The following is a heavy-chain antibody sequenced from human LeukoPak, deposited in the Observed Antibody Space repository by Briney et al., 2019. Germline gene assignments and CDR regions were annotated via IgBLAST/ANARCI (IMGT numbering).Heavy chain of an antibody. D-gene: IGHD2-2*01. V-gene: IGHV1-2*02. J-gene: IGHJ4*02. CDR1: GYTFTGYY. CDR3: ARAWIGYCSSTSCCQLDY. Sequence: GASVKVSCKASGYTFTGYYMHWVRQAPGQGLEWMGWINPNSGGTNYAQKFQGRVTMTRDTSTSTAYMELSRLRSDDTAVYYCARAWIGYCSSTSCCQLDYWGQGTLVTVSS. CDR2: INPNSGGT.